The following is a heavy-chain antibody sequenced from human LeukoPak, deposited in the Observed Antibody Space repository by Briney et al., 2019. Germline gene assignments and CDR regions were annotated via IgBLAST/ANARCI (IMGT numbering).Heavy chain of an antibody. CDR1: EITFPNCG. J-gene: IGHJ4*02. CDR2: FRERVGRT. Sequence: GGPLTLSWTFSEITFPNCGMSWVRRSPGRGREGLSDFRERVGRTIYADSVKGRFTISRDNPKNTLYLQMNSLRAEDTAVYFCAKRGVVIRVILIGFHKEASYFDSWGQGALVAVSS. CDR3: AKRGVVIRVILIGFHKEASYFDS. D-gene: IGHD3-9*01. V-gene: IGHV3-23*01.